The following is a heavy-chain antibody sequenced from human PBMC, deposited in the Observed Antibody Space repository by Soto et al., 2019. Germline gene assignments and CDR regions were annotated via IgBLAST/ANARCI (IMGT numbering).Heavy chain of an antibody. V-gene: IGHV3-30*18. CDR1: GFTFSNYG. CDR3: AKARVRIVGANSFDY. D-gene: IGHD1-26*01. Sequence: GGSLRLSCVGSGFTFSNYGIHWVRQPPGKGLEWVALISDDGDKRYYADSVRGRLIISRDNSKDTLYLQMNSLGPDDTAVYFCAKARVRIVGANSFDYWGQGTPVTVSS. J-gene: IGHJ4*02. CDR2: ISDDGDKR.